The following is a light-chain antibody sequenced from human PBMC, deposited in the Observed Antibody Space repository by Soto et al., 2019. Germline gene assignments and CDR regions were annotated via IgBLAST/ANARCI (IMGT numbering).Light chain of an antibody. CDR2: GAS. V-gene: IGKV3-15*01. CDR1: QSVSSN. J-gene: IGKJ2*01. CDR3: HQYNNWPPMHT. Sequence: EIVMTQSPATLSVSPGERATLSCRASQSVSSNLAWYQQKPGQAPRLLIYGASTRATGIPARFSGSGSGTEFTLTISSLQSEDFAVYYCHQYNNWPPMHTFGQGTKLEIK.